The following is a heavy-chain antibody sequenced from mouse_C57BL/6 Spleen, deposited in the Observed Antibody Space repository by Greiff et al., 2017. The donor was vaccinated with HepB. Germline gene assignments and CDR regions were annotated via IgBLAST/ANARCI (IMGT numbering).Heavy chain of an antibody. V-gene: IGHV1-52*01. CDR3: ARSDLVYYYGSSSYAMDY. CDR1: GYTFTSYW. CDR2: IDPSDSET. D-gene: IGHD1-1*01. Sequence: QVQLQQPGAELVRPGSSVKLSCKASGYTFTSYWMHWVKQSPIQGLEWIGNIDPSDSETHYNQKFKDKATLTVDKSSSTAYMQLSSLTSEDSAVYYCARSDLVYYYGSSSYAMDYWGQGTSVTVSS. J-gene: IGHJ4*01.